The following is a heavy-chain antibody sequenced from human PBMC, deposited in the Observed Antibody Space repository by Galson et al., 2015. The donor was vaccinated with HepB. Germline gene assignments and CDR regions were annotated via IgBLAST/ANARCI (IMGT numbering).Heavy chain of an antibody. J-gene: IGHJ3*02. CDR3: YGDHDAFDI. V-gene: IGHV4-39*01. CDR2: IYYSGST. CDR1: GGSISSSSYY. D-gene: IGHD4-17*01. Sequence: SETLSLTCTVSGGSISSSSYYWGWIRQPPGKGLEWIGSIYYSGSTYYNPSLKSRVTISVDTSKNQFSLKLSSVTAADTAVYYCYGDHDAFDIWGQGTMVTVSS.